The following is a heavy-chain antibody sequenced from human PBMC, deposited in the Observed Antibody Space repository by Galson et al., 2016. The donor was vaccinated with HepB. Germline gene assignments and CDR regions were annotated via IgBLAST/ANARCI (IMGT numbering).Heavy chain of an antibody. J-gene: IGHJ4*02. CDR2: IYYSGST. Sequence: TLSLTCTVSGGSISSGGYYWNWNRQHPGKGLEWIGYIYYSGSTYYNPSLKSRVTISVDTSKNQFSLKLSSVTAADTAVYYCANSGHCGGDCYYLLDYWGQGTLVTVSS. D-gene: IGHD2-21*02. V-gene: IGHV4-31*03. CDR1: GGSISSGGYY. CDR3: ANSGHCGGDCYYLLDY.